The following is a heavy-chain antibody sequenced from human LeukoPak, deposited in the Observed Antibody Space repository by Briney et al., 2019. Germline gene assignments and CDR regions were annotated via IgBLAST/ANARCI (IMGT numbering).Heavy chain of an antibody. V-gene: IGHV4-34*01. D-gene: IGHD2-15*01. Sequence: SETLSLTCAVYGGSFSGYYWSWLRQPPGKGLEWIGEINHSGSTNYNPSLKSRVTISVDTSKNQFSLKLSSVTAADTAVYYCARDRRGDIDLDYWGQGTLVTVSS. CDR3: ARDRRGDIDLDY. CDR2: INHSGST. CDR1: GGSFSGYY. J-gene: IGHJ4*02.